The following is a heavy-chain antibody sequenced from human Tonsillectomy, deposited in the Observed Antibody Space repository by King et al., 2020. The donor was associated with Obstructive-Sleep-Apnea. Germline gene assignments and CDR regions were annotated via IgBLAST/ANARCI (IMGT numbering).Heavy chain of an antibody. CDR2: IRYDGSHS. D-gene: IGHD4-17*01. V-gene: IGHV3-30*02. J-gene: IGHJ4*02. CDR3: ARDKDTVTYYIKY. CDR1: GFTFNNYG. Sequence: QLQESGGGVVQPGRSLRLSCAASGFTFNNYGLHWVRQAPGKGLEWVAFIRYDGSHSYYADSVQGRFTISRDNSKNTVYLQMSSLRAEDTARYYCARDKDTVTYYIKYWGLGTLVTVSS.